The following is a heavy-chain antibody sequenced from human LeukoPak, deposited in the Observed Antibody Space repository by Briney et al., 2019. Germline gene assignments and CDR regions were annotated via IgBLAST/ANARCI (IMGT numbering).Heavy chain of an antibody. CDR2: IRYDGSSE. CDR1: GFDFSGYG. V-gene: IGHV3-30*02. Sequence: GGSLRLSCAASGFDFSGYGMHWVRQAPGKGLEWLSFIRYDGSSEFYADSVKGRFTISRDNAKNTLYLQMSSLSADDTAVYFCANLDGYPLYHWGQGTLVAVSS. J-gene: IGHJ5*02. CDR3: ANLDGYPLYH. D-gene: IGHD3-16*02.